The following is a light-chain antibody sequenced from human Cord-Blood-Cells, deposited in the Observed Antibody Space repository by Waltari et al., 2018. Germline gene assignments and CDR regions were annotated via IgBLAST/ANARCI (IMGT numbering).Light chain of an antibody. CDR1: QSVLYSPNNKNY. CDR3: QQYYSTPHT. J-gene: IGKJ2*01. CDR2: WAS. Sequence: DIVMTQSPDSLAVSRGERATIKCKSSQSVLYSPNNKNYLAWYQQKPGQPPKLLIYWASTRESGVPDRFSGSGSGTDFTLTISSLQAEDVAVYYCQQYYSTPHTFGQGTKLEIK. V-gene: IGKV4-1*01.